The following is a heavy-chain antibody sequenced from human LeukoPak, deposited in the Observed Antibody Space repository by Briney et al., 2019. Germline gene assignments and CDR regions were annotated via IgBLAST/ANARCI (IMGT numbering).Heavy chain of an antibody. V-gene: IGHV3-30*18. CDR2: ISYDGSKK. CDR1: GFTVSSNY. Sequence: GGSLRLSCAASGFTVSSNYMSWVRQAPGKGLEWVAVISYDGSKKFYADSVKGRFTISRDNSKNTVDLQMNSLRPEDTAVYYCAKELLGYSYGSYWGQGTLVTVSS. D-gene: IGHD5-18*01. J-gene: IGHJ4*02. CDR3: AKELLGYSYGSY.